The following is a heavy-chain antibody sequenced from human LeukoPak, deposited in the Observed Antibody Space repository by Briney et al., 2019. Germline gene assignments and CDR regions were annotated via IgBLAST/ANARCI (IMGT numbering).Heavy chain of an antibody. D-gene: IGHD2-2*01. CDR2: IYYSGST. CDR3: ARGGQDIVVERHYYYYYMDV. J-gene: IGHJ6*03. Sequence: SETLSLTCTVSGGSISSGDYYWSCIRQPPGKGLEWMGYIYYSGSTYYNPSLKSRVTISVDTSKNQFSLKLSSVTAADTAVYYCARGGQDIVVERHYYYYYMDVWGKGTTVTVSS. V-gene: IGHV4-30-4*08. CDR1: GGSISSGDYY.